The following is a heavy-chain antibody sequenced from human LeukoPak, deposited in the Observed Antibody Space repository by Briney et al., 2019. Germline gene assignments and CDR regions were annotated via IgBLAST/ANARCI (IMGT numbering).Heavy chain of an antibody. Sequence: GGSLRLSCAASGFTFSSYSMNWVRQAPGKGLEWVSSISSSSSYIYYADSVKGRFTISRDNAKNSLYLQMNSLRAEDTAVYYCASPLIHPHIAADRAGGFYEAFDIWGQGTMVTVSS. V-gene: IGHV3-21*01. CDR1: GFTFSSYS. CDR3: ASPLIHPHIAADRAGGFYEAFDI. CDR2: ISSSSSYI. J-gene: IGHJ3*02. D-gene: IGHD6-13*01.